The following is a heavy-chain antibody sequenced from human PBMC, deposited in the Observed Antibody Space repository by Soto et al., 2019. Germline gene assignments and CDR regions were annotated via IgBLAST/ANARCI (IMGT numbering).Heavy chain of an antibody. CDR2: ISGSGGST. V-gene: IGHV3-23*01. J-gene: IGHJ4*02. CDR1: GFTFSSHA. D-gene: IGHD3-3*01. Sequence: VGSLRLSWAASGFTFSSHAMSWVRQATGKGLEWVSAISGSGGSTYYADSVKGRFTISRDNSKNTLYLQMNSLRAEDTAVYYFAKDVYDFWSGYSSDYWGQGTLVSVS. CDR3: AKDVYDFWSGYSSDY.